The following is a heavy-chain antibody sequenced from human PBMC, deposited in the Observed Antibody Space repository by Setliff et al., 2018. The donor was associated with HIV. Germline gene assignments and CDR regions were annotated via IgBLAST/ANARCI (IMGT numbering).Heavy chain of an antibody. J-gene: IGHJ3*02. Sequence: PSETLSLTCAVYGGSFSGYYWSWIRQPPGKGLEWIGEINHSGSTNYNPSLKSRVTISVDTSKNQFSLKLTSVTAADTAMYFCARDRIEFVAEDPHDVFDIWGRGTLVTVSS. CDR1: GGSFSGYY. V-gene: IGHV4-34*01. CDR3: ARDRIEFVAEDPHDVFDI. CDR2: INHSGST. D-gene: IGHD5-12*01.